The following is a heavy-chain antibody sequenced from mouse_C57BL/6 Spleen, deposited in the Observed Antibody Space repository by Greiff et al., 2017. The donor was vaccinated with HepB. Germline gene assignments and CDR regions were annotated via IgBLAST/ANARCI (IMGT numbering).Heavy chain of an antibody. V-gene: IGHV1-59*01. CDR1: GYTFTSYW. Sequence: VQLQQPGAELVRPGTSVKLSCKASGYTFTSYWMHWVKQRPGQGLEWIGVIDPSDSYTNYNQKFKGKATLTVDTSSSTAYMQLSSLTSEDSAVYYCASHGSSSAWFAYWGQGTLVTVSA. J-gene: IGHJ3*01. CDR3: ASHGSSSAWFAY. CDR2: IDPSDSYT. D-gene: IGHD1-1*01.